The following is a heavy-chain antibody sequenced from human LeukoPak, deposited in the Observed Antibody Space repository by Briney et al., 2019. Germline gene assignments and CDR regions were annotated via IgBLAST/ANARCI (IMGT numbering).Heavy chain of an antibody. D-gene: IGHD3-22*01. CDR3: ARSYYYGSSGYYLDY. V-gene: IGHV4-34*01. J-gene: IGHJ4*02. CDR2: INHSGST. Sequence: SETLSLTCTVSGVSISNYYWSWIRQPPGKGLEWIGEINHSGSTNYNPSLKSRVTISVDTSKNQFSLKLSSVTAADTAVYYCARSYYYGSSGYYLDYWGQGTLVTVSS. CDR1: GVSISNYY.